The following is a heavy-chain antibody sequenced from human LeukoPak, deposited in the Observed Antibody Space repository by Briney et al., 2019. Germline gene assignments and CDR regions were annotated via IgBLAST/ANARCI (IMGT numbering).Heavy chain of an antibody. D-gene: IGHD6-19*01. CDR1: GFTFSNYW. CDR2: MDQEGSEK. V-gene: IGHV3-7*05. J-gene: IGHJ4*02. CDR3: ARAGYSRGWFAYY. Sequence: GGSLRLSCAVSGFTFSNYWMSWVRQAPGKGLEWVANMDQEGSEKYYVDSVKGRFTISRDNAKNSLYLQMNTLSAEDTAIYYCARAGYSRGWFAYYWGQGALVTVSS.